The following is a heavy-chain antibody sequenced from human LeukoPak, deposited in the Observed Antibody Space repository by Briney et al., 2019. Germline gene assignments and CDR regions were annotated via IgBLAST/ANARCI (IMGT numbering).Heavy chain of an antibody. CDR1: GFTFSSYA. Sequence: GGSLRLSCAASGFTFSSYAMHWVRQAPGKGLEWVSFIRYDGGNKYYADSVKGRCTISRDNSKNTLYLQMNSLRAEDTAVYYCAKDRGMATINSYYFDYWGQGTLVIVSS. CDR2: IRYDGGNK. D-gene: IGHD5-24*01. J-gene: IGHJ4*02. V-gene: IGHV3-30*02. CDR3: AKDRGMATINSYYFDY.